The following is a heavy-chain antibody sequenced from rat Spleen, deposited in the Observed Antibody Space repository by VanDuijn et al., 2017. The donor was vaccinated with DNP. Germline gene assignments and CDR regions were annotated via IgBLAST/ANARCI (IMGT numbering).Heavy chain of an antibody. V-gene: IGHV2S63*01. D-gene: IGHD1-1*01. CDR3: TSYYSGDFHY. CDR1: GFTFSKYG. J-gene: IGHJ2*01. CDR2: MWSGGST. Sequence: EVKLVESGGGLVQPGSSLKLSCAASGFTFSKYGMAWVRQPPGKGLEWMGLMWSGGSTAYNSALKSRLSISRDTSKSQVFLKMNSLQTEDTAIYYCTSYYSGDFHYWGQGVMVTVSS.